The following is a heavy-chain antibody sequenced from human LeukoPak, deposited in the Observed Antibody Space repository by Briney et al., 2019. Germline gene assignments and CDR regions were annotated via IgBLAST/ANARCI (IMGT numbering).Heavy chain of an antibody. CDR2: FDPEDGET. Sequence: ASVKVSCKVSRYTLTELSMHWVRQAPGKGLEWMGGFDPEDGETIYAQKFQGRVTMTEDTSTDTAYMELSSLRSEDTAVYYCATSPSYYYDSSGYFDYWGQGTLVTVSS. J-gene: IGHJ4*02. D-gene: IGHD3-22*01. CDR3: ATSPSYYYDSSGYFDY. CDR1: RYTLTELS. V-gene: IGHV1-24*01.